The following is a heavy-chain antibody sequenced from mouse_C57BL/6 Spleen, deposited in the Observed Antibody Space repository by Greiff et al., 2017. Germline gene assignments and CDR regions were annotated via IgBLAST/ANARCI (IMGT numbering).Heavy chain of an antibody. CDR3: ARDYGSRQYYFDY. V-gene: IGHV5-17*01. D-gene: IGHD1-1*01. CDR1: GFTFSDYG. Sequence: EVQVVESGGGLVKPGGSLKLSCAASGFTFSDYGMHWVRQAPEKGLEWVAYISSGSSTIYYADTVKGRFTISRDNAKNTLFLQMTSLRSEDTAMYYCARDYGSRQYYFDYWGQGTTLTVSS. CDR2: ISSGSSTI. J-gene: IGHJ2*01.